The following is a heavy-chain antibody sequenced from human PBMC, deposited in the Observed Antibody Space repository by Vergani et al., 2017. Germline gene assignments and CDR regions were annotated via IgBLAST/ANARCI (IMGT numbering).Heavy chain of an antibody. CDR2: ISWISGSI. CDR3: AKDHRSIAAAGYFDY. D-gene: IGHD6-13*01. Sequence: EVQLVESGGGLVQPGRSLRLSCAPSGFTFDDYAMHWVRQAPGKGLEWVSGISWISGSIGYADSVKGRFTISRDNAKNSLYLQMNSLRSEDTALYYCAKDHRSIAAAGYFDYWGQGTLVTVSS. CDR1: GFTFDDYA. V-gene: IGHV3-9*01. J-gene: IGHJ4*02.